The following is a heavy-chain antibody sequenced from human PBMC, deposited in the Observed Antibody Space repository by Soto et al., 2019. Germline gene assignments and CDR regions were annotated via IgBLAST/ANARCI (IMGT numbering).Heavy chain of an antibody. Sequence: PSETLSLTGNVSGGSISSFYCNWIRQSPWKGLEWIGYISYSGSTNYNPSLKSRVTILGDTSKNQFSLRLSSVTAADTAVYYCARADDKMSTVEYWRHVTLVPV. CDR3: ARADDKMSTVEY. CDR2: ISYSGST. CDR1: GGSISSFY. J-gene: IGHJ4*01. V-gene: IGHV4-59*01. D-gene: IGHD4-4*01.